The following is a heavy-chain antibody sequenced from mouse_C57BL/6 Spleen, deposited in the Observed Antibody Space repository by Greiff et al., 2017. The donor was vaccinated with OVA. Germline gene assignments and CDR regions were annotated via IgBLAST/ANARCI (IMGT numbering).Heavy chain of an antibody. CDR2: IWWNDAK. D-gene: IGHD4-1*01. V-gene: IGHV8-5*01. CDR3: AVVTGTRDFAY. Sequence: QVTLKESGPGILQPSQTLSLTCSFSGFSLSTSNMGIGWIRQPSGKGLEWLAHIWWNDAKYYNQSLNSRLIIPKDTSNNQVFLKITSVDTADTATDYCAVVTGTRDFAYWGQGTLVTVSA. J-gene: IGHJ3*01. CDR1: GFSLSTSNMG.